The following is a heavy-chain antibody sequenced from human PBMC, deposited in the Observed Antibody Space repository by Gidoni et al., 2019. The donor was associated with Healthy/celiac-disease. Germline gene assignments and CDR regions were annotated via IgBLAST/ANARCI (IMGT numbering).Heavy chain of an antibody. J-gene: IGHJ4*02. CDR2: ISLICGTA. CDR3: ARHRFLVRGVIAPPDDY. Sequence: QVQLVQSGAEGKKPGSSVKVSCKASGGTFRSYAISWVRQAPGQGLEWMGGISLICGTANYAQKFQGIVTITADASTSTADRELSSLRSEDTAVYYCARHRFLVRGVIAPPDDYWGQGTLVTVSS. D-gene: IGHD3-10*01. V-gene: IGHV1-69*01. CDR1: GGTFRSYA.